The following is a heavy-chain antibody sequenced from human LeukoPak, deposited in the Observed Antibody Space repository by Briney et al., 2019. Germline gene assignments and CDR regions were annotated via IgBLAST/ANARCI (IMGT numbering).Heavy chain of an antibody. CDR2: IYHSGSGST. D-gene: IGHD5-12*01. CDR1: GGSISSGGHS. CDR3: ARRRAPGYSIPDIDY. Sequence: PSETLSLTCTVSGGSISSGGHSWSWIRQPPGKGLEWIGYIYHSGSGSTYYNPSLKSRVTISIDKSKNQFSLKLNSVTAADTAVYYCARRRAPGYSIPDIDYWGQGTLVTVSS. V-gene: IGHV4-30-2*01. J-gene: IGHJ4*02.